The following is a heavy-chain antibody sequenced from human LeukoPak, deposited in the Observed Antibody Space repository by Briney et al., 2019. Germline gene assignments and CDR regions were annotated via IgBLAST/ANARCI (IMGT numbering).Heavy chain of an antibody. V-gene: IGHV3-23*01. Sequence: GGSLRLSCAASGFTFSSYAMSWVRHAPGKGLEWVSAISGSGGSTYYADSVKGRFSISRDNSKNTLYLQMNSLRAEDTAVYYCAKDLHYYYYYGMDVWGQGTTVTVSS. CDR3: AKDLHYYYYYGMDV. J-gene: IGHJ6*02. CDR2: ISGSGGST. CDR1: GFTFSSYA.